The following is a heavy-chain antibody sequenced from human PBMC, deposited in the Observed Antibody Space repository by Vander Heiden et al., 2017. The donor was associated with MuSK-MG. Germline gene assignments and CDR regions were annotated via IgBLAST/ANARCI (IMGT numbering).Heavy chain of an antibody. CDR3: ARVGATFDFWSGYVSGLGAFDI. CDR2: IYYSGST. D-gene: IGHD3-3*01. V-gene: IGHV4-59*01. Sequence: QVQLQESGPGLVKPSETLFLTCTVSGGSISSYYWSWIRQPPGKGLEWIGYIYYSGSTNYNPSLKSRVTISVDTSKNQFSLKLSSVTAADTAVYYCARVGATFDFWSGYVSGLGAFDIWGQGTMVTVSS. CDR1: GGSISSYY. J-gene: IGHJ3*02.